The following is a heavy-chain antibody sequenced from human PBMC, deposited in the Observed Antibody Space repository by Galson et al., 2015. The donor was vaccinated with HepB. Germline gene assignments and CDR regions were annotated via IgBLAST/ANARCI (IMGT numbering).Heavy chain of an antibody. CDR2: IWYDGSNK. V-gene: IGHV3-33*01. D-gene: IGHD2-15*01. Sequence: SLRLSCAVSGFTFSSYGMHWVRQAPGKGLEWVAVIWYDGSNKYYADSVKGRFTISRDNSKNTLYLQMNSLRAEDTAVYYCARDLEDGRYWYFDLWGRGTLVTVSS. CDR1: GFTFSSYG. CDR3: ARDLEDGRYWYFDL. J-gene: IGHJ2*01.